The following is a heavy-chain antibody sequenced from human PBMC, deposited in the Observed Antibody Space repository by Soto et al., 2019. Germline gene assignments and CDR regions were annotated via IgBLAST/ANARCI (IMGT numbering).Heavy chain of an antibody. V-gene: IGHV1-2*04. CDR1: GYTFIDYY. CDR2: INPNSGGT. Sequence: ASVKVSCKASGYTFIDYYIHWVRQAPGQGLEWMGWINPNSGGTNYAQKFQGWVTMTRDTSISTAYMELSRLRSDDTAVYYCARGYGMDVWGQGTTVTVSS. CDR3: ARGYGMDV. J-gene: IGHJ6*02.